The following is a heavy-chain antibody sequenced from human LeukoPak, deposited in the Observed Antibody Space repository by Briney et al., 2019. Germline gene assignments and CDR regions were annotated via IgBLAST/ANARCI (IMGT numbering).Heavy chain of an antibody. CDR3: ARVRLGSSGYLDY. Sequence: TGGSLRLSCAASGFTFTIYSMNWVRQAPGKGLEWVSSIGGSGTSIYYADSVKGRFTISRDNAKNSLYLQMNSLRAEDTALYYCARVRLGSSGYLDYWGQGTLVTVSS. CDR1: GFTFTIYS. J-gene: IGHJ4*02. CDR2: IGGSGTSI. V-gene: IGHV3-21*04. D-gene: IGHD3-22*01.